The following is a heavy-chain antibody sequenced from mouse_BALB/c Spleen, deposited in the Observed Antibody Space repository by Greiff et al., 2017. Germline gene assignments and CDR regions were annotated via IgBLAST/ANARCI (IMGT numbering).Heavy chain of an antibody. D-gene: IGHD1-1*01. CDR1: GFDFSRYW. Sequence: EVKLMESGGGLVQPGGSLNLSCAASGFDFSRYWMSWARQAPGKGQEWIGEINPGSSTINYTPSLKDKFIISRDNAKNTLYLQMSKVRSEDTALYYCARLSSYNAMDYWGQGTSVTVSS. V-gene: IGHV4-2*02. J-gene: IGHJ4*01. CDR2: INPGSSTI. CDR3: ARLSSYNAMDY.